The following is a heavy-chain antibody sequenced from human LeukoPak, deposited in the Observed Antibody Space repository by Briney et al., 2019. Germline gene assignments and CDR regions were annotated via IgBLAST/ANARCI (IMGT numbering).Heavy chain of an antibody. V-gene: IGHV1-69*05. D-gene: IGHD1-1*01. CDR3: ARDRGTKPPGPPFDY. J-gene: IGHJ4*02. CDR1: GGTFSSYA. Sequence: ASVKVSCKAPGGTFSSYAISWVRQAPGQGLEWMGRIIPIFGTANYAQKFQGRVTITTDESTSTAYMELSSLRSEDTAVYYCARDRGTKPPGPPFDYWGQGTLVTVSS. CDR2: IIPIFGTA.